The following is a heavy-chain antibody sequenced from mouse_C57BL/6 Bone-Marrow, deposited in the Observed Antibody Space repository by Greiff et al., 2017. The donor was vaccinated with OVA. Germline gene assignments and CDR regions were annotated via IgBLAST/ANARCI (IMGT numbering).Heavy chain of an antibody. CDR3: ARRPNYYGSGYYAMDY. J-gene: IGHJ4*01. D-gene: IGHD1-1*01. CDR2: IDPSDSYT. CDR1: GYTFTSYW. Sequence: QVQLQQPGAELVMPGASVKPSCKASGYTFTSYWMHWVKQRPGQGLEWIGEIDPSDSYTNYNQKFKGKSTLTVDKSSSTAYMQLSSLTSEDSAVYYCARRPNYYGSGYYAMDYWGQGTSGTVAS. V-gene: IGHV1-69*01.